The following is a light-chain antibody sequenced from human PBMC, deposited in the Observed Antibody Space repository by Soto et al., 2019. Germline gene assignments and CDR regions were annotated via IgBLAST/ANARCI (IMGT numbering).Light chain of an antibody. CDR3: QQRYNWPPKYT. J-gene: IGKJ2*01. CDR2: DAS. V-gene: IGKV3-11*01. CDR1: QSLTSY. Sequence: EIVLTQSPATLFLSPGERATLSCRASQSLTSYLAWYQQKPGQAPRLLIYDASNRATGIPARFSGSGSGTDFTLTISSLEPEDFAVYYCQQRYNWPPKYTFGQGTKLEIK.